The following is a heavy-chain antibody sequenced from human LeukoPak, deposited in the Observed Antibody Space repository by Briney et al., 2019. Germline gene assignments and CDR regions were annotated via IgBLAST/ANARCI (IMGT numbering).Heavy chain of an antibody. CDR3: AREPELLRVDY. D-gene: IGHD1-26*01. V-gene: IGHV4-61*02. J-gene: IGHJ4*02. CDR2: IYTSGST. Sequence: RPSQTLSLTCTVSGGSISSGSYYWSWIRQPAGKGLEWIGRIYTSGSTNYNPSLKSRVTISLDTSKNQFSLKLSSVTAADTAVYYCAREPELLRVDYWGQGTLVTVSS. CDR1: GGSISSGSYY.